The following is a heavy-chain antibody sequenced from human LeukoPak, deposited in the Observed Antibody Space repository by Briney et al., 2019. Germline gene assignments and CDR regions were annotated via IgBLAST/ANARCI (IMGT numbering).Heavy chain of an antibody. Sequence: ASVKVSCKASGYTFTSYAMHWVRQAPGQRLEWMGWINAGNGNTKYSQKFQGRVTITRDTSASTAYMELSSLRSEDTAVYYCATIEAVEQQPQPGEYYYYYGMDVWGQGTTVTVSS. J-gene: IGHJ6*02. D-gene: IGHD6-13*01. CDR2: INAGNGNT. V-gene: IGHV1-3*01. CDR3: ATIEAVEQQPQPGEYYYYYGMDV. CDR1: GYTFTSYA.